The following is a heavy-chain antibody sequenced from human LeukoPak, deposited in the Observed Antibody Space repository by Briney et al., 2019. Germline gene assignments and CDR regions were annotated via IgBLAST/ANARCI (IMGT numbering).Heavy chain of an antibody. Sequence: SETLSLTCIVSGDSISSSNYYWGWIRQPPGKGLEWVGSIYYSGITYYRSSLKSRVTISVDTSKNQFSLKLSSVTAADTAVYYCARESSSPYYYDSSGYYDYWGQGTLVTVSS. D-gene: IGHD3-22*01. CDR2: IYYSGIT. CDR3: ARESSSPYYYDSSGYYDY. V-gene: IGHV4-39*02. J-gene: IGHJ4*02. CDR1: GDSISSSNYY.